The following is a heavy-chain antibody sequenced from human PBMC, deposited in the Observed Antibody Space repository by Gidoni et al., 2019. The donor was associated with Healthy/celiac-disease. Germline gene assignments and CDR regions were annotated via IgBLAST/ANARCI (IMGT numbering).Heavy chain of an antibody. V-gene: IGHV3-30*14. CDR2: ISYDGSNK. CDR1: GFTVSSYA. D-gene: IGHD3-3*01. Sequence: QVQLVESGGGVVQPGRSLRLPCAASGFTVSSYARHWVRQAPGKGLGWVAVISYDGSNKYYADSVKGRFTISRDNSKNTLYLQMNSLRAEDTAVYYCARVHVGKQDLYYDFWSGYLGMDVWGQGTTVTVSS. J-gene: IGHJ6*02. CDR3: ARVHVGKQDLYYDFWSGYLGMDV.